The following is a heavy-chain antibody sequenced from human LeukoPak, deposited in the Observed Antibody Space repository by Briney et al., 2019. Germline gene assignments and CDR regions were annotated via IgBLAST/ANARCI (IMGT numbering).Heavy chain of an antibody. J-gene: IGHJ6*02. CDR3: ARSWFGELLSGYYYGMDV. D-gene: IGHD3-10*01. CDR1: GYTFTSYD. V-gene: IGHV1-8*01. CDR2: MNPNSGNT. Sequence: ASVKVSCKASGYTFTSYDINWVRQATGQGLGWMGWMNPNSGNTGYAQKFQGRVTMTRNTSISTAYMELSSLRSEDTAVYYCARSWFGELLSGYYYGMDVWGQGTTVTVSS.